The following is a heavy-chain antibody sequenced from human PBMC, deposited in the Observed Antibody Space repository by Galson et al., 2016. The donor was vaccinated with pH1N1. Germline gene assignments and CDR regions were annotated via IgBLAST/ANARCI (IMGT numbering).Heavy chain of an antibody. V-gene: IGHV5-51*01. CDR2: VNPGGSTI. D-gene: IGHD4-17*01. CDR3: ARQYDFGDYRGNAFDI. Sequence: RQVPGKGLEWVGVVNPGGSTIRYSPSFQGQVTISSDKSISTAYLQWISLRASDTAMYYCARQYDFGDYRGNAFDIWGQGTVVIVSS. J-gene: IGHJ3*02.